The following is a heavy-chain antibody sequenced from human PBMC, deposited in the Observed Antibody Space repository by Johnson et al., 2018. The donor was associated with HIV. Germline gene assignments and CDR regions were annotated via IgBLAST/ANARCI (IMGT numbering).Heavy chain of an antibody. Sequence: QVQLVESGGGLIQPGGSLRLSCAASGFTFSSYGMHWVRQAPGKGLEWVAFIRYDGSNKYYADSVKGRFTISRDNSKNTLYLQMNSLRAEDTAVYYCARDQAPYYYDSSGSDAFDIWGQGTMVTVSS. CDR1: GFTFSSYG. V-gene: IGHV3-30*02. CDR2: IRYDGSNK. J-gene: IGHJ3*02. CDR3: ARDQAPYYYDSSGSDAFDI. D-gene: IGHD3-22*01.